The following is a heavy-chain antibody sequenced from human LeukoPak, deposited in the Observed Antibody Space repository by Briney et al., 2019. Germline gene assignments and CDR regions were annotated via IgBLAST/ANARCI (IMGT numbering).Heavy chain of an antibody. D-gene: IGHD4-23*01. Sequence: PSETLSLTCTVSGGSISSGSYYWSWIRQPAGKGLEWIGRIYTSGSTNYNPSLKSRVTISVDASKNQFSLKLSSVTAADTAVYYCARDRLRWYGESDAFDIWGQGTMVTVSS. CDR1: GGSISSGSYY. J-gene: IGHJ3*02. CDR2: IYTSGST. CDR3: ARDRLRWYGESDAFDI. V-gene: IGHV4-61*02.